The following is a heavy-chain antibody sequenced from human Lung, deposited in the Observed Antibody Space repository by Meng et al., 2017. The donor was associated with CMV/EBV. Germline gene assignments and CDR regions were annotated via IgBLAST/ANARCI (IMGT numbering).Heavy chain of an antibody. CDR1: GFTFSGSA. V-gene: IGHV3-73*01. CDR3: TRHEREYYYGSSGTPYHYYYGMDV. CDR2: IRSKANSYAT. J-gene: IGHJ6*02. D-gene: IGHD3-22*01. Sequence: GXSXKISXAASGFTFSGSAMHWVRQASGKGLEWVGRIRSKANSYATAYAASVKGRFTISRDDSKNTAYLQMNSLKTEDTAVYYCTRHEREYYYGSSGTPYHYYYGMDVWGQGXTVTVSS.